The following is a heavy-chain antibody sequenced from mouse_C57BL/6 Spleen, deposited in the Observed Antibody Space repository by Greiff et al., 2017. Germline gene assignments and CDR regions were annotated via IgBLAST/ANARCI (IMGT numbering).Heavy chain of an antibody. CDR3: ASQDYGSSYGFAY. J-gene: IGHJ3*01. CDR2: IYPGDGDT. V-gene: IGHV1-82*01. D-gene: IGHD1-1*01. CDR1: GYAFSSSW. Sequence: QVQLQQSGPELVKPGASVKISCKASGYAFSSSWMNWVKQRPGKGLEWIGRIYPGDGDTNYNGKFKGKATLTADKSSSTAYMQLSSLTSEDSAVYFCASQDYGSSYGFAYWGQGTLVTVSA.